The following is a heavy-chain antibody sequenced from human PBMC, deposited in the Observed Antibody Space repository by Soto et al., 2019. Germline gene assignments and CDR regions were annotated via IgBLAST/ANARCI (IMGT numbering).Heavy chain of an antibody. CDR2: ISSSSSYI. V-gene: IGHV3-21*01. Sequence: EVQLVESGGGLVKPGGSLRLSCAASGFTFSSYSMNWVRQAPGKGLEWVSSISSSSSYIYYADSVKGRFTISRDNAKNSLYLQMNSLRAEDTAVYYCARETAGTQPEGYYGMDVWGQGTTVTVSS. D-gene: IGHD6-13*01. J-gene: IGHJ6*02. CDR3: ARETAGTQPEGYYGMDV. CDR1: GFTFSSYS.